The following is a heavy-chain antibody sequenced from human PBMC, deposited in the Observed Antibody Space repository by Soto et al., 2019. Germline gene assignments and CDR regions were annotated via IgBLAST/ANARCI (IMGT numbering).Heavy chain of an antibody. D-gene: IGHD5-18*01. CDR3: AKDQHGYSYGLDY. J-gene: IGHJ4*02. Sequence: QVQLVESGGGVVQPGRSLRLSCAASGITFSSHGMHWVRQAPGKGLEWVAVISYDGSNKYYVDSVKGRFTISRDNSKNTLYLQMNSLRPEDTAVYYCAKDQHGYSYGLDYWGQGTLVTVSS. CDR1: GITFSSHG. V-gene: IGHV3-30*18. CDR2: ISYDGSNK.